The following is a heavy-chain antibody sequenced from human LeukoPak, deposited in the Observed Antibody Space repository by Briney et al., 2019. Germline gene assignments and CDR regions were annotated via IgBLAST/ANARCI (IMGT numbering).Heavy chain of an antibody. CDR2: IYTSGTT. V-gene: IGHV4-4*07. J-gene: IGHJ4*02. CDR3: ARDQSGYDYDYFDY. D-gene: IGHD5-12*01. CDR1: GGSFSTYY. Sequence: SETLSLTCTVSGGSFSTYYWSWIRQPAGKGLEWIGHIYTSGTTNYNPSLKSRVTMSIDTSKNQFSLKLSSVTAADTAVYYCARDQSGYDYDYFDYWGQGTLVTVSS.